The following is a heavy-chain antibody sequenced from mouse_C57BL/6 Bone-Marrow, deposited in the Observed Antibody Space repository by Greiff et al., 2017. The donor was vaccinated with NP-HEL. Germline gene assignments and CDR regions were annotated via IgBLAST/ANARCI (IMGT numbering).Heavy chain of an antibody. CDR3: SRSCYDYDEDAMDY. CDR1: GYTFTGYW. Sequence: VQLQESGAELMKPGASVKLSCKATGYTFTGYWIEWVKQRPGHGLEWIGEILPGSGSTNYNEKFKGKATFTADPSSNTAYIQLSSLTTEDSAIYYCSRSCYDYDEDAMDYWGQGTSVTVSS. CDR2: ILPGSGST. D-gene: IGHD2-4*01. J-gene: IGHJ4*01. V-gene: IGHV1-9*01.